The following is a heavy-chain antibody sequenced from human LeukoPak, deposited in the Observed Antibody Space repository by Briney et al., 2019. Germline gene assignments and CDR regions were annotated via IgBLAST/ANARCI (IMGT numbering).Heavy chain of an antibody. CDR1: AFTFSSYA. CDR3: AKRYCSTTSCYKRYGSGSYFFDY. J-gene: IGHJ4*02. CDR2: ISGNGVST. Sequence: PGGSLRLSCAASAFTFSSYAMSWVRQAPGKGLEWVSGISGNGVSTNYADSAKGRFTISRDNSKNTLYLRMNSLRAEDTAVYYCAKRYCSTTSCYKRYGSGSYFFDYWGQGTLVTVSS. D-gene: IGHD2-2*02. V-gene: IGHV3-23*01.